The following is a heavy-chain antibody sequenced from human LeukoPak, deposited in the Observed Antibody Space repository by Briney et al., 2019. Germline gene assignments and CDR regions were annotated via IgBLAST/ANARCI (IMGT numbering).Heavy chain of an antibody. Sequence: PGGSLRLSCAASGFTFSSYAMYWVRQAPGKGLEWVAVISYDGSNKYYADSVKGRFTISRDNSKNTLYLQMNSLRAEDTALYYCAKGNSRIISSRIDYWGQGTLVTVSS. V-gene: IGHV3-30*04. CDR2: ISYDGSNK. J-gene: IGHJ4*02. CDR1: GFTFSSYA. CDR3: AKGNSRIISSRIDY. D-gene: IGHD4-11*01.